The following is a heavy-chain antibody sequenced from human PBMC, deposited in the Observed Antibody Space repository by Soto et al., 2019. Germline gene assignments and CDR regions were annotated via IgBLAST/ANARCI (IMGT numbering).Heavy chain of an antibody. CDR2: IYYSGST. Sequence: SETLSLTCAVYGGSFSGYYWSWIRQPPGKGLEWIGYIYYSGSTNYNPSLKSRVTISVDTSKNQFSLKLSSVTAADTAVYYCARSPDIVVVVAAAPDYYYYMDVWGKGTTVTVSS. CDR3: ARSPDIVVVVAAAPDYYYYMDV. V-gene: IGHV4-59*08. CDR1: GGSFSGYY. D-gene: IGHD2-15*01. J-gene: IGHJ6*03.